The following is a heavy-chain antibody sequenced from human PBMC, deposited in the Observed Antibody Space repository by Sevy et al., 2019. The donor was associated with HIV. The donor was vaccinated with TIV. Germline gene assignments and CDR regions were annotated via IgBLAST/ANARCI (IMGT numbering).Heavy chain of an antibody. Sequence: GGSLRLSCAASGFTFDDYAMHWVRQAPGKGLEWVSGISWNSGSIGYADSVKGRFTISRDNAKNSLDLQMNSLRAEDTALYYCAKARRLVVEGGSFDIWGQGTMVTVSS. CDR3: AKARRLVVEGGSFDI. CDR2: ISWNSGSI. D-gene: IGHD3-22*01. CDR1: GFTFDDYA. V-gene: IGHV3-9*01. J-gene: IGHJ3*02.